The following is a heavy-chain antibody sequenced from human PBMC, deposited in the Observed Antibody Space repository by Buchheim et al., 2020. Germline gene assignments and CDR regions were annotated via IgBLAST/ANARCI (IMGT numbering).Heavy chain of an antibody. CDR2: ISSSSSYT. CDR3: ARAVDFFYYYGMDV. CDR1: GFTFSDYY. V-gene: IGHV3-11*06. Sequence: QVQLVESGGGLVKPGGSLRLSCAASGFTFSDYYMSWIRQAPGKGLEWVSYISSSSSYTNYAASVKGRFTISSDNAKNSPYLQMNSLRAEDTAVYYCARAVDFFYYYGMDVWGQGTT. D-gene: IGHD2/OR15-2a*01. J-gene: IGHJ6*02.